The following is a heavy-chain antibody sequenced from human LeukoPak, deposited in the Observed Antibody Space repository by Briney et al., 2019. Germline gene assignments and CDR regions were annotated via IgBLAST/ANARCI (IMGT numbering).Heavy chain of an antibody. CDR2: IIPILGIA. CDR3: ARVDTAMVIDY. J-gene: IGHJ4*02. CDR1: GGTFSSYA. D-gene: IGHD5-18*01. Sequence: SVKVSCKASGGTFSSYAISWVRQAPGQGLEWMGRIIPILGIANYAQKFQGRVTITTDKSTSTAYMELSSLRSEDTAVYYCARVDTAMVIDYWGQGTLVTVSS. V-gene: IGHV1-69*04.